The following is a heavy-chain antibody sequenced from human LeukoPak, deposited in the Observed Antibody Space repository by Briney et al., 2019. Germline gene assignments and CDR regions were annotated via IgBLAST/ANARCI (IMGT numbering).Heavy chain of an antibody. CDR1: GFTFSSYG. CDR3: ARVADVLRYFDWSTAYGMDV. J-gene: IGHJ6*02. CDR2: IWHDGSNK. Sequence: PSGGSLRLSCAASGFTFSSYGMHWVRQAPGKGLEWVAVIWHDGSNKYYADSVKGRFTISRDNSKNTLYLQMNSLRAEDTAVYYCARVADVLRYFDWSTAYGMDVWGQGTTVTVSS. V-gene: IGHV3-33*01. D-gene: IGHD3-9*01.